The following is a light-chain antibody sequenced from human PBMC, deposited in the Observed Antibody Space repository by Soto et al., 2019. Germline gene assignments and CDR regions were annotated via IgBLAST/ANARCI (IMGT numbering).Light chain of an antibody. J-gene: IGLJ1*01. CDR2: AVS. Sequence: QSVLTQPAPVSGSPGQSITISCSATSSDIGSYDHVAWYQQFPGKSPKLIIYAVSDRPSGVSDRFSGSKSGISASLTISGLQTEDEADYYCISYTDRQSYLFGTGTKVTVL. V-gene: IGLV2-14*03. CDR3: ISYTDRQSYL. CDR1: SSDIGSYDH.